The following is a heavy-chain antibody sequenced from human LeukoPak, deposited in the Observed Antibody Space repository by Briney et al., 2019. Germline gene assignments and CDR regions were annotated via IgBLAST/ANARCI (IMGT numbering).Heavy chain of an antibody. J-gene: IGHJ4*02. CDR3: ARDAVTLDYFDY. V-gene: IGHV4-4*07. CDR1: GGSLSSYY. D-gene: IGHD4-17*01. Sequence: SETLSLTCTVSGGSLSSYYWSWLRQPAGKGLEWIGRIYTSGSTNYNPSLKSRVTMSVDTSKNQFSLKLSSVTAADTAVYYCARDAVTLDYFDYWGQGTLVTVSS. CDR2: IYTSGST.